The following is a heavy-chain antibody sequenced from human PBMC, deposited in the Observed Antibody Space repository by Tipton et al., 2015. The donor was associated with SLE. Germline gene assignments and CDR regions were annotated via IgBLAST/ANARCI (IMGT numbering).Heavy chain of an antibody. CDR3: ARVASFCHGGTCYSKLYYFDY. D-gene: IGHD2-15*01. CDR1: GGTFNSYA. V-gene: IGHV1-69*01. Sequence: QLVQSGAEVKKPGSSVKVSCKASGGTFNSYAINWVRQAPGQGLEWMGGIIPIFGTANYAQKFQGRVTITADESTSTGYMELSSLRSDDTAVYYCARVASFCHGGTCYSKLYYFDYWGQGTLVSVSS. J-gene: IGHJ4*02. CDR2: IIPIFGTA.